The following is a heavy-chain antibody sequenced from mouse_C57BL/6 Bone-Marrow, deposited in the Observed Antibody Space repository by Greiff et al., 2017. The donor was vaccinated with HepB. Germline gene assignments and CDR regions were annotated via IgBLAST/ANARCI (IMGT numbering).Heavy chain of an antibody. CDR1: GFTFRDYY. Sequence: EVKLQESGGGLVQPGGSLKLSCAASGFTFRDYYMYWVRQTPEKRLEWVAYISNGGGSTYYPDTVKGRFTISRDNAKNTLYLQMSRLKSEDTAMYYCARHATWYFDVWGTGTTVTVSS. CDR2: ISNGGGST. J-gene: IGHJ1*03. CDR3: ARHATWYFDV. V-gene: IGHV5-12*01. D-gene: IGHD1-1*01.